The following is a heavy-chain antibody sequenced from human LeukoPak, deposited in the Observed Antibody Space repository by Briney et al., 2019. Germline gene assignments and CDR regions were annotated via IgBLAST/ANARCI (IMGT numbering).Heavy chain of an antibody. Sequence: GGSLRLSCTASGFTFGDYAMSWVRQAPGKGREWVGFISSKAYGGTTEYAASVKGTFTISIDDSNSIAYLQMNSLKTEDTAVYYCTSFYYYCSGGYYNVYGAFDIWGQGTMVTVSS. J-gene: IGHJ3*02. V-gene: IGHV3-49*04. D-gene: IGHD3-10*01. CDR2: ISSKAYGGTT. CDR1: GFTFGDYA. CDR3: TSFYYYCSGGYYNVYGAFDI.